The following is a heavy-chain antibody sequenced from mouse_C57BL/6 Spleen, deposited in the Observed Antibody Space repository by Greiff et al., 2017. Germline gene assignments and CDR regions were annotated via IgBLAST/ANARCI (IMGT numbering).Heavy chain of an antibody. CDR1: GYPFTSYW. J-gene: IGHJ2*01. V-gene: IGHV1-72*01. Sequence: QVQLKQPGAELVKPGASVKLSCKASGYPFTSYWLHWVKQRPGRGLEWIGRIDPNRGGTKYNEKLKSKATLTVDKPSSTAYMQLSSLTSEDSAVYYGARSEHAGTTVLDYWVQGTTLTVSS. D-gene: IGHD1-1*01. CDR3: ARSEHAGTTVLDY. CDR2: IDPNRGGT.